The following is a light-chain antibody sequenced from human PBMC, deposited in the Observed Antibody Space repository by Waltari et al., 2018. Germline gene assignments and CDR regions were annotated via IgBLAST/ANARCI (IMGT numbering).Light chain of an antibody. CDR1: QSINTW. CDR3: QQYKAYST. J-gene: IGKJ1*01. CDR2: KAS. V-gene: IGKV1-5*03. Sequence: DIQMTHFPSTLSASIGARVTIPCRASQSINTWLAWYQQKPGKAPKLLIYKASTLESGVPSRFSGDGSGTEFTLTIDSLQPDDFASYYCQQYKAYSTFGQGTQVDI.